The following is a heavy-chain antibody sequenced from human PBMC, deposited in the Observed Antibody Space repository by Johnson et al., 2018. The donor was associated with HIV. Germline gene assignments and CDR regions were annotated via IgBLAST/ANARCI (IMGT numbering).Heavy chain of an antibody. D-gene: IGHD6-25*01. J-gene: IGHJ3*02. CDR1: GFTFSAYY. CDR3: AKLSDNDGFDI. V-gene: IGHV3-66*01. Sequence: VQLVESGGGLVKPGGSLRLSCVTSGFTFSAYYMSWIRQAPGRGLEWVSLIYSGGSTYYADYVQGRFTISSDNSKNSLYLQINRLRAEDTALYYCAKLSDNDGFDIWGQGTMVAVSS. CDR2: IYSGGST.